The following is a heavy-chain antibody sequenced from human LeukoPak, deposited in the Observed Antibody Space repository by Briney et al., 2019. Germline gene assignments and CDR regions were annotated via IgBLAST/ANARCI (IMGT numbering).Heavy chain of an antibody. V-gene: IGHV4-39*01. CDR2: IYYSGST. CDR1: GGSISSSSYY. J-gene: IGHJ4*02. Sequence: SETLSLSCTVSGGSISSSSYYWGWMRQPPGKGLEWIGSIYYSGSTYYNPSLKSRVTISVDTSKNQFSLKLSSVTAADTAVYYCARPQLLWFGEYLFDYWGQGTLVTVSS. CDR3: ARPQLLWFGEYLFDY. D-gene: IGHD3-10*01.